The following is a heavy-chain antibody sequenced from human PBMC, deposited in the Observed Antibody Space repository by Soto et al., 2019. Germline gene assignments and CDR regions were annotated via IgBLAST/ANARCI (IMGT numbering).Heavy chain of an antibody. CDR2: ISWNGNAI. CDR1: GFTFDDYT. D-gene: IGHD2-21*01. V-gene: IGHV3-9*01. CDR3: PKVSHSGLITRGGDY. J-gene: IGHJ4*02. Sequence: EVQLVESGGDLVQPGRSLRLSCATAGFTFDDYTMHWVRQAPGKGLEWVSGISWNGNAIGYGDSVKGRFTISRANVKDSPYLPMNSLGPDDTASYYRPKVSHSGLITRGGDYWGQGTMVTVSS.